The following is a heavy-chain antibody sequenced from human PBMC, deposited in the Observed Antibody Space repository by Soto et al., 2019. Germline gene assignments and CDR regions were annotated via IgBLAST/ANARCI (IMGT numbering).Heavy chain of an antibody. D-gene: IGHD3-10*01. J-gene: IGHJ6*02. CDR3: ARERAFGESSPGYYYYGMDV. CDR1: GGSISSSNW. V-gene: IGHV4-4*02. CDR2: IYHGGST. Sequence: QVQLQESGPGLVMPSGTLSLTCAVSGGSISSSNWWSWVRQTPGKGLEWIGEIYHGGSTNYNPSLKSRVTISVDKSKNQFSLKLSSVSAADTAVYYCARERAFGESSPGYYYYGMDVWGQGTTVTVSS.